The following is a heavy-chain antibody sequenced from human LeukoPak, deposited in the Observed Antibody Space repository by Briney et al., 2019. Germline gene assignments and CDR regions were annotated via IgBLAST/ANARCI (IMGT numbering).Heavy chain of an antibody. V-gene: IGHV1-46*01. CDR1: GYTFTSYY. CDR3: AKGLLLQYSSGWSYYFDY. Sequence: GASVKVSCKASGYTFTSYYMHWVRQAPGQGLEWMGIINPSGGSTSYAQKFQGRVTMTRDTSTSTVYMELSSLRSEDTAVYYCAKGLLLQYSSGWSYYFDYWGQGTLVTVSS. CDR2: INPSGGST. J-gene: IGHJ4*02. D-gene: IGHD6-19*01.